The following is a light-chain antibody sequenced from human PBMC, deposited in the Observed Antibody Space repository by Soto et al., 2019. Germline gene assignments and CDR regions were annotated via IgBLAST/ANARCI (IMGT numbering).Light chain of an antibody. Sequence: QSMLTQPPSVSAAPGQKVTISCSGSSSNIGNNYVSWYQQLPGTAPKLLISDNNKRPSGIPDRFSGSKSGTSATLGITGLQTGDEADYYCGTWDSSLSAVVFGGGTKLTVL. J-gene: IGLJ2*01. CDR2: DNN. CDR3: GTWDSSLSAVV. V-gene: IGLV1-51*01. CDR1: SSNIGNNY.